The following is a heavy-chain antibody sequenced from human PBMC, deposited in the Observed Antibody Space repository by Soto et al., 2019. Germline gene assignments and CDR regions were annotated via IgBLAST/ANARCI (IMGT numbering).Heavy chain of an antibody. D-gene: IGHD3-3*01. J-gene: IGHJ5*02. CDR2: FDPEDGET. V-gene: IGHV1-24*01. Sequence: GASVKVSCKVSGYTLTELSMHWVRQAPGKGLEWMGGFDPEDGETIYAQKFQGRVTMTEDTSTDTAYMELSSLRSEDTAVYYCATRTIFGVVTPFDPWGQGTLVTVSS. CDR3: ATRTIFGVVTPFDP. CDR1: GYTLTELS.